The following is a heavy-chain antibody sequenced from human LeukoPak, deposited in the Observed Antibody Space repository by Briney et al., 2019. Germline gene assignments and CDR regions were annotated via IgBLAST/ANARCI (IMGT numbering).Heavy chain of an antibody. J-gene: IGHJ3*02. V-gene: IGHV4-30-4*08. CDR3: ARDLADIVVVPAASPDAFDI. CDR1: GDSISSGDYY. D-gene: IGHD2-2*01. CDR2: IYYSGST. Sequence: PSQTLSLTCTVSGDSISSGDYYWSWIRQPPGKGLEWIGYIYYSGSTYYNPSLKSRVTISVDTSKNQFSLKLSSVTAADTAVYYCARDLADIVVVPAASPDAFDIWGQGTMVTVSS.